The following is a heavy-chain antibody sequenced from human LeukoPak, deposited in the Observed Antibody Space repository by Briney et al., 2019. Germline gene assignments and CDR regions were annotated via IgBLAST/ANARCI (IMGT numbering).Heavy chain of an antibody. J-gene: IGHJ6*02. V-gene: IGHV3-9*01. D-gene: IGHD6-19*01. CDR2: ISWDSRNI. CDR1: GFTFDDYA. CDR3: ARGNRDTSGFYYYYGMDV. Sequence: GGSLRLSCAASGFTFDDYAMFWVRQAPGEGLEWVSGISWDSRNIGYAASVKGRFTVSRDNGKDSLYLQINSLRVEDTALYYCARGNRDTSGFYYYYGMDVWGQGTTVSVSS.